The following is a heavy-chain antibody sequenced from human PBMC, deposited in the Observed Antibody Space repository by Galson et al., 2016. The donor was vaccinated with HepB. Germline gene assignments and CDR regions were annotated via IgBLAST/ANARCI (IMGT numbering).Heavy chain of an antibody. CDR1: GFTFSTYA. Sequence: SLRLSCAASGFTFSTYAMSWVRQAPGKGLEWVGRIKSKTDGGTTDFAAPVKGRFSISRDDSKNTMYLQMNSLRGDDTAVYYCARGYYNAMDVWGQGATVTVSS. CDR2: IKSKTDGGTT. J-gene: IGHJ6*02. V-gene: IGHV3-15*01. CDR3: ARGYYNAMDV.